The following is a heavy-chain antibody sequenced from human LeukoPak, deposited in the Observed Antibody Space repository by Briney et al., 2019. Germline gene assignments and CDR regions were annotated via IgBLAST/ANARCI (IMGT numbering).Heavy chain of an antibody. V-gene: IGHV4-59*01. J-gene: IGHJ4*02. Sequence: PSETLSLTCTVSGGSISPYYWSWIRQPPGKGLEWIGYIHYSGSTNYNPSLKSRVTISVDTSKNQFSLKLSSVTAADTAVYYCARGSDYYDSSGYYYGFDYWGQGTLVTVSS. CDR1: GGSISPYY. D-gene: IGHD3-22*01. CDR2: IHYSGST. CDR3: ARGSDYYDSSGYYYGFDY.